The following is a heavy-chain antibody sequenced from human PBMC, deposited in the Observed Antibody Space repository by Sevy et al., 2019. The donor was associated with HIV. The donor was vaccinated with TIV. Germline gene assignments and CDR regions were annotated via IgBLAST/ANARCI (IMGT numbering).Heavy chain of an antibody. J-gene: IGHJ6*02. CDR3: ARSGESYAYGLDV. CDR2: IKQDGSEK. D-gene: IGHD1-26*01. V-gene: IGHV3-7*01. Sequence: GGSLRLSCAASEFTFSSYWMSWVRQAPGKGLEWVANIKQDGSEKYYVDSVKGRFTISRDNAKNSLYLQMNSLRAEDTAVYYCARSGESYAYGLDVWGQGTTVTVSS. CDR1: EFTFSSYW.